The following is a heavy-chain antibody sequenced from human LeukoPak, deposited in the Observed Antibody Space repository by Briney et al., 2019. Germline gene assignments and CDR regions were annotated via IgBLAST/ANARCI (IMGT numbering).Heavy chain of an antibody. CDR3: AKTRPLDSSSWSHGDY. CDR1: GFTFSSYA. Sequence: GGSLRLSCAASGFTFSSYAMSWVRQAPGKGLEWVSAISGSGDSTYYGDSVKGRFTISRDNSKNTLYLRMNSLRAEDTAVYYCAKTRPLDSSSWSHGDYWGQGTLVTVSS. CDR2: ISGSGDST. D-gene: IGHD6-13*01. V-gene: IGHV3-23*01. J-gene: IGHJ4*02.